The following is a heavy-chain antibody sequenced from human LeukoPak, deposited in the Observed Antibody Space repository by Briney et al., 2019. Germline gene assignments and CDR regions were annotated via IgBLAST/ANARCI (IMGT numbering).Heavy chain of an antibody. Sequence: SETLSLTCAVYGGSFSGYYWSWIRQPPGKGLEWIGEINHSGSTNYNPSLKSRVTISVDTSKNQFSLKLSSVTAADTAVYYCARAFEGRKMGGYWGQGTLVTVSS. CDR2: INHSGST. CDR1: GGSFSGYY. J-gene: IGHJ4*02. V-gene: IGHV4-34*01. D-gene: IGHD3-16*01. CDR3: ARAFEGRKMGGY.